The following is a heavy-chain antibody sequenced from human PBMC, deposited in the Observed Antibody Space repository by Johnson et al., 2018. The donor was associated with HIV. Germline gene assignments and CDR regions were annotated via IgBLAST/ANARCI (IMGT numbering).Heavy chain of an antibody. CDR1: GFTFTNYW. CDR2: IRYDGSNK. V-gene: IGHV3-30*02. Sequence: QVQLVESGGGLVQPGGSLRLSCAASGFTFTNYWMTWVRQAPGKGLEWVAFIRYDGSNKYYADSVKGRFTISRDNSKNTLYLQMNSLRAEDTAVYYCAKDITDQAIWGQGTMVTVSS. CDR3: AKDITDQAI. J-gene: IGHJ3*02.